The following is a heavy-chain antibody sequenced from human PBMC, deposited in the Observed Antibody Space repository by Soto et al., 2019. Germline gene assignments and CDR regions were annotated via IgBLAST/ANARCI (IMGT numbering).Heavy chain of an antibody. CDR2: IYHSGRT. Sequence: SETLSLTCAVSGYSISSGYYWGWIRQPPGKGLEWIGSIYHSGRTYYNPSLKSRVTISLDTSKNQFSLKLTSVTAADTAVYYCATYRKFFQIWGQGTKVT. CDR1: GYSISSGYY. J-gene: IGHJ3*02. V-gene: IGHV4-38-2*01. CDR3: ATYRKFFQI.